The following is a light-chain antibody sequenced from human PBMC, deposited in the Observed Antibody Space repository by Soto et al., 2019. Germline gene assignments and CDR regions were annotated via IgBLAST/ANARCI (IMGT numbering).Light chain of an antibody. Sequence: QSVLTQPRSVSGSPGQSVTISCTGTSSDIGGYNYVSWYQQHPGKAPKVMIYDVSQRPSGVPDRFSGSKSGNTASLTISGLQAEDEADYYCCSYAGRYTLVLGGGTKVTVL. J-gene: IGLJ2*01. CDR1: SSDIGGYNY. CDR2: DVS. V-gene: IGLV2-11*01. CDR3: CSYAGRYTLV.